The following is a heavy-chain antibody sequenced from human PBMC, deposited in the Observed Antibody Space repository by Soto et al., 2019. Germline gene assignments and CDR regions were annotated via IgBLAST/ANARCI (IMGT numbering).Heavy chain of an antibody. Sequence: PSETLSLTCTVSGGSIRVQSYYWTWIRQTPGKGLEWVGSSYYSGTSYFNPALKGRVTISVDTSTNQFSLRLTSVTAADTAVYYRTRRYNWNDYYFAPWGQGTLVTVSS. D-gene: IGHD1-20*01. CDR2: SYYSGTS. J-gene: IGHJ5*02. CDR3: TRRYNWNDYYFAP. V-gene: IGHV4-39*01. CDR1: GGSIRVQSYY.